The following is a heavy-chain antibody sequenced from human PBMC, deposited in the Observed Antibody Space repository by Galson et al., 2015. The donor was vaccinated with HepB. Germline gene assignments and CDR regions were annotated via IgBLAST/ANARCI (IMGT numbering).Heavy chain of an antibody. CDR3: ARHAGHYFGIDVAFDI. V-gene: IGHV5-51*01. D-gene: IGHD3-10*01. CDR2: IYPGDSDT. Sequence: QSGAEVKKPGESLKISCKGSGYSFINFWIGWVRQMPGKGLEWMGIIYPGDSDTRYSPSFQGQVTISADKSISTAYLQWSSPKASDTAMYYCARHAGHYFGIDVAFDIWGQGTMVTVSS. CDR1: GYSFINFW. J-gene: IGHJ3*02.